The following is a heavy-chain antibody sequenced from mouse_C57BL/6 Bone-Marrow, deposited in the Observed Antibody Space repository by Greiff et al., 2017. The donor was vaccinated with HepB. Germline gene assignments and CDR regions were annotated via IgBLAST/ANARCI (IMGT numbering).Heavy chain of an antibody. Sequence: EVHLVESGGDLVKPGGSLKLSCAASGFTFSSYGMSWVRQTPDKRLEWVATISSGGSYTYYPDSVKGRFTISRDNAKNTLYLQMSSLKSEDTAMYYCARQVTGPFDYWGQGTTLTVSS. V-gene: IGHV5-6*01. CDR3: ARQVTGPFDY. J-gene: IGHJ2*01. CDR1: GFTFSSYG. CDR2: ISSGGSYT. D-gene: IGHD4-1*01.